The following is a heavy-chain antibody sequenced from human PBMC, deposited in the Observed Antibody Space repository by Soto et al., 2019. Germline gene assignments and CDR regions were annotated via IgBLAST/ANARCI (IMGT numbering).Heavy chain of an antibody. CDR1: GDSISSGSYY. Sequence: PSETVSLTCTVSGDSISSGSYYWNWIRQHPGKGLEWIGYMYYSGSTYYNPSLKSRITISRDTSKNQFSLRLSSVTAADTAMYYCARDKPDVGRQRFDPSGQGILVTVSS. CDR2: MYYSGST. D-gene: IGHD1-26*01. V-gene: IGHV4-31*03. CDR3: ARDKPDVGRQRFDP. J-gene: IGHJ5*02.